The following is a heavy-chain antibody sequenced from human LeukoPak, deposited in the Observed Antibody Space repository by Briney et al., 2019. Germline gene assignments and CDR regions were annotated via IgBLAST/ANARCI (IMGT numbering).Heavy chain of an antibody. CDR2: INYSGST. V-gene: IGHV4-59*08. CDR1: GGSISSYY. J-gene: IGHJ3*02. CDR3: ARGGRWLQVGAFDI. D-gene: IGHD5-12*01. Sequence: SETLSLTCTVSGGSISSYYWSWIRQPPGKGLEWIGYINYSGSTNYNPSLKSRVTISVDTSKNQFSLKLSSVTAADTAVYYCARGGRWLQVGAFDIWGQGTMVTVSS.